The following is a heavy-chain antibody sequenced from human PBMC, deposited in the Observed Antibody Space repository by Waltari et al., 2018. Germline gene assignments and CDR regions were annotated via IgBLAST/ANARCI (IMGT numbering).Heavy chain of an antibody. J-gene: IGHJ6*02. D-gene: IGHD2-15*01. Sequence: QVQLVQSGDEVKKTGSSVKVSWQASGGALSSYAIGCVRQAPGQELEWMGGIIPIFGTANYAQKFQGRVTITADESTSTAYMELSILRSEDTAVYYCSIVVVVAATRTYYYYGMDVWGQGTTVTVSS. CDR1: GGALSSYA. CDR2: IIPIFGTA. CDR3: SIVVVVAATRTYYYYGMDV. V-gene: IGHV1-69*01.